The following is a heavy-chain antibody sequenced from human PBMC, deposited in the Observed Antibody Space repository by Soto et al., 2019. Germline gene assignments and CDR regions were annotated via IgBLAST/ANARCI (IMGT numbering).Heavy chain of an antibody. CDR1: GYTFTSYG. Sequence: ASVKVSCKASGYTFTSYGISWARQAPGQGLEWMGWISAYNGNTNYAQKLQGRVAMTTDTSTSTAYMELRSLRSDDTAVYYCARVPYYYDSSGNNWFDPWGQGTLVTVSS. J-gene: IGHJ5*02. CDR2: ISAYNGNT. V-gene: IGHV1-18*01. CDR3: ARVPYYYDSSGNNWFDP. D-gene: IGHD3-22*01.